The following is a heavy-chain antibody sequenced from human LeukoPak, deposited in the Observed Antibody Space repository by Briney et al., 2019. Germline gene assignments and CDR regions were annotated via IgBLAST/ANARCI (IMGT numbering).Heavy chain of an antibody. Sequence: ASVKVSCQASGYTFTSYDINWVRQATGQGRDWMGWMNPNSGNTRNAQKFHARVSITRHTAISTAYMELSSMRSEGTAVYYCAVLEYCSGGSCLDYYYYYMDVWGKGTTVTISS. D-gene: IGHD2-15*01. CDR2: MNPNSGNT. CDR3: AVLEYCSGGSCLDYYYYYMDV. CDR1: GYTFTSYD. V-gene: IGHV1-8*01. J-gene: IGHJ6*03.